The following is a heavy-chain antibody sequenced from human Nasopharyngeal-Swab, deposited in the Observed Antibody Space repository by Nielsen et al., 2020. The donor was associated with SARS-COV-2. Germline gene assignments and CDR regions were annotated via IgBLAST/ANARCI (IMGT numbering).Heavy chain of an antibody. Sequence: WIRQPPGKGLEWVAVISYDGSNKYYADSVKGRFTISRDNSKNTLYLQMNSLRAEDTAVYYCAKVTTVTDPDDYWGQGTLVTVSS. CDR2: ISYDGSNK. J-gene: IGHJ4*02. CDR3: AKVTTVTDPDDY. D-gene: IGHD4-17*01. V-gene: IGHV3-30*18.